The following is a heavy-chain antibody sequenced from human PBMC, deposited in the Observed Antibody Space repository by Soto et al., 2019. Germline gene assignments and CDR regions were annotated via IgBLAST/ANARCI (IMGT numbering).Heavy chain of an antibody. Sequence: EVQLVESGGGLVQPGGSLRLSCAASGFTFSSYSMNWVRQAPGKGLEWVSYISSSSSTIYYADSVKGRFTISRDNAKNSLYLQMNSLRAEDTAVYYCAREGPHDYGDYAAFDIWGQGTMVTVSS. J-gene: IGHJ3*02. CDR2: ISSSSSTI. CDR1: GFTFSSYS. CDR3: AREGPHDYGDYAAFDI. D-gene: IGHD4-17*01. V-gene: IGHV3-48*01.